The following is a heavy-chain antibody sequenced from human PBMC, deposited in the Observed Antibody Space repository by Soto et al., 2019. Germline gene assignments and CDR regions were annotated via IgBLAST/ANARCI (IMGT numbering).Heavy chain of an antibody. CDR3: AIAFFGSGSYGFYYYYGMDV. CDR1: YGYSGDLY. J-gene: IGHJ6*02. CDR2: IYYSGST. V-gene: IGHV4-59*11. D-gene: IGHD3-10*01. Sequence: PLVILSLTNTVSYGYSGDLYWRCILKPPRKGLEWIGYIYYSGSTNYNPSLKSRVTISVDTSKNQFSLKLSSVTAADTAVYYCAIAFFGSGSYGFYYYYGMDVWGQGTTVTVSS.